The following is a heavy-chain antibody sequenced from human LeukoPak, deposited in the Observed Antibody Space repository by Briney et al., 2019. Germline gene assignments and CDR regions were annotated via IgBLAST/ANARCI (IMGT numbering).Heavy chain of an antibody. CDR3: ARGGYSGYQVGYYYYGMDV. V-gene: IGHV4-34*01. J-gene: IGHJ6*02. Sequence: KPSETLSLTCAVYGGSFSGYYWSWIRQPPGKGLEWIGEINHSGSTNYNPSLKSRVTISVDTSKNQFSLKLSSVTAADTAVYYCARGGYSGYQVGYYYYGMDVWGQGTTVTVSS. D-gene: IGHD5-12*01. CDR1: GGSFSGYY. CDR2: INHSGST.